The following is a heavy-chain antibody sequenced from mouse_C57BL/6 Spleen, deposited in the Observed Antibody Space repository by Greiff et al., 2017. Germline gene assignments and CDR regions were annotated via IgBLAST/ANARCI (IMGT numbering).Heavy chain of an antibody. Sequence: QVQLQQSGAELMKPGASVKLSCKATGYTFTGYWIEWVKQRPGHGLGWIGEILPGSGRTKYNEKLKGKATFTADTSSNTAYMQLSSLTTEDSAIYYCARKDSSGFAYWGQGTLVTVSA. CDR1: GYTFTGYW. D-gene: IGHD3-2*02. V-gene: IGHV1-9*01. CDR2: ILPGSGRT. CDR3: ARKDSSGFAY. J-gene: IGHJ3*01.